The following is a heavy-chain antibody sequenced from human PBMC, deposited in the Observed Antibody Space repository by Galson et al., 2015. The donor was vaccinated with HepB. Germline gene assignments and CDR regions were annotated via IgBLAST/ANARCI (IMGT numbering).Heavy chain of an antibody. V-gene: IGHV4-34*01. CDR3: ARSGAKWLQTPRGSAFDI. Sequence: TLSLTCAVYGGSFSGYYWSWIRQPPGKGLEWIGEINHSGSTNYNPSLKSRVTISVDTSKNQFSLKLSSVTAADTAVYYCARSGAKWLQTPRGSAFDIWGQGTMVTVSS. D-gene: IGHD5-24*01. J-gene: IGHJ3*02. CDR1: GGSFSGYY. CDR2: INHSGST.